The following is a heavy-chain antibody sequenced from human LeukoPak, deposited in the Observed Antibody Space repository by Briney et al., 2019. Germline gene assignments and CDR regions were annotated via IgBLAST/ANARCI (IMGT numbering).Heavy chain of an antibody. V-gene: IGHV3-7*01. CDR3: ARDYDFWSGHYFDY. D-gene: IGHD3-3*01. J-gene: IGHJ4*02. Sequence: GGSLRLSCAASGFTFSSYWMSWVRQAPGKGLEWVANIKQDGSEKYYVDSVKGRFTISRDNAKNSLYQQMNSLRAEDTAVYYCARDYDFWSGHYFDYWGQGTLVTVSS. CDR2: IKQDGSEK. CDR1: GFTFSSYW.